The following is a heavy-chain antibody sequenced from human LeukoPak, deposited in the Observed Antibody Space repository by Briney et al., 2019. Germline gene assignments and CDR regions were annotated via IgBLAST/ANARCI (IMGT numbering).Heavy chain of an antibody. Sequence: SVKVSCKASGFTFTSSAMQWVRQARGQRLEWIGWIVVGSGNTNYAQKFQERVTITRDMSTSTAYMELSSLRSEDTAVYYCAAQPHDYDYVWGSYRWSDAFDIWGQGTMDTVSS. D-gene: IGHD3-16*02. CDR3: AAQPHDYDYVWGSYRWSDAFDI. J-gene: IGHJ3*02. CDR1: GFTFTSSA. V-gene: IGHV1-58*02. CDR2: IVVGSGNT.